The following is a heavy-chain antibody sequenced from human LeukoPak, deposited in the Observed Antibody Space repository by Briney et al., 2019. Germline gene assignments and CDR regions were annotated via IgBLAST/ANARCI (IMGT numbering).Heavy chain of an antibody. Sequence: PGGSLRLSCAASGFTFSSYSMNWVRQAPGKGLEWVSYISSSSSTIYYADSVKGRFTISRDNAKNSLYLQMNSLRAEDTAVYYCAREDYDFWSGPDAFDIWGQGTMVTVSS. CDR2: ISSSSSTI. CDR3: AREDYDFWSGPDAFDI. CDR1: GFTFSSYS. J-gene: IGHJ3*02. D-gene: IGHD3-3*01. V-gene: IGHV3-48*01.